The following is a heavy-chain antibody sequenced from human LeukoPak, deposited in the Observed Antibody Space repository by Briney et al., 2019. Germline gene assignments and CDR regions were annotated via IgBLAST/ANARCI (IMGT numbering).Heavy chain of an antibody. CDR3: ARDMGSSDAFDT. CDR1: GYSFTTYG. CDR2: ISAYNGNT. Sequence: ASVKVSCKASGYSFTTYGTSWVRQAPGQGLEWMGWISAYNGNTNYAQKLQGRVTMTTDTSTSTAYMELRSLRSDDTAVYYCARDMGSSDAFDTWGQGTMVTVSS. J-gene: IGHJ3*02. D-gene: IGHD1-26*01. V-gene: IGHV1-18*01.